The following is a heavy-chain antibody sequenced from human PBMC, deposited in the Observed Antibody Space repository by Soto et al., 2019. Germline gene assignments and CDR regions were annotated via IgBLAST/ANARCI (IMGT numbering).Heavy chain of an antibody. CDR1: GFTFSSYS. D-gene: IGHD3-9*01. Sequence: PGGPLRLSCAASGFTFSSYSMNWVRQAPGKGLEWVSYISSSSSTIYYADSVKGRFTISRDNAKNSLYPQMNSLRDEDTAVYYCARDVSGYYDILTGTAPFDYWGQGTPVTVSS. CDR2: ISSSSSTI. CDR3: ARDVSGYYDILTGTAPFDY. V-gene: IGHV3-48*02. J-gene: IGHJ4*02.